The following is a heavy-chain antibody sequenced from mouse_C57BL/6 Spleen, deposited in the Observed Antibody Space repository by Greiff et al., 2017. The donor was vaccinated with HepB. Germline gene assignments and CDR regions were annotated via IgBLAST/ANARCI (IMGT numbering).Heavy chain of an antibody. CDR3: AGYNGAMDY. J-gene: IGHJ4*01. Sequence: QVQLQQPGAELVKPGASVKMSCKASGYTFTSYWITWVKQRPGQGLEWIGDIYPGSGSTNYNEKFKSKATLTVETSSSTAYMQLSSLTSEDSAVYYCAGYNGAMDYWGQGTSVTVSS. D-gene: IGHD1-3*01. V-gene: IGHV1-55*01. CDR2: IYPGSGST. CDR1: GYTFTSYW.